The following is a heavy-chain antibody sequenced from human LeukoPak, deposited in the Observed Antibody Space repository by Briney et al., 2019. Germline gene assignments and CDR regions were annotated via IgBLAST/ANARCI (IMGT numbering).Heavy chain of an antibody. J-gene: IGHJ4*02. CDR3: AKDLYYYDSSGIDY. CDR1: GFTFSSYA. D-gene: IGHD3-22*01. Sequence: GGSLRLSFAASGFTFSSYAMGWVRQAPGKGLEWVSAISGSGGSTYYADSVKGRFTISRDNSKNTLYLQMNSLRAEDTAVYYCAKDLYYYDSSGIDYWGQGTLVTVSS. CDR2: ISGSGGST. V-gene: IGHV3-23*01.